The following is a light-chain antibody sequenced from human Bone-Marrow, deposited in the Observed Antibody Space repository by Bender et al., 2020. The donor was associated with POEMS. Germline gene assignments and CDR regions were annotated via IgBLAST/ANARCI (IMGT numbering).Light chain of an antibody. CDR3: ATWHDSLNGWV. J-gene: IGLJ3*02. Sequence: QSVLTQPPSASGTPGQRVIISCSGSSSNIVTNPVIWYQHLPGTAPKVLIYNTNQRPSGVPDRFSGSKSGTSASLAISALQSEDEGDYYCATWHDSLNGWVFGGGTKLAVL. V-gene: IGLV1-44*01. CDR1: SSNIVTNP. CDR2: NTN.